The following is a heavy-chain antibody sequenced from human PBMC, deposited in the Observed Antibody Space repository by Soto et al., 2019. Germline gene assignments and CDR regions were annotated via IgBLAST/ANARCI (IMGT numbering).Heavy chain of an antibody. CDR1: GYTLTSYA. CDR3: AGGHLGVAGKTPYYYGMDV. J-gene: IGHJ6*02. V-gene: IGHV1-18*01. D-gene: IGHD6-19*01. Sequence: ASVKVSCEESGYTLTSYARHWVRQAPGQRLEWMGWINAYNGNTNYAQKLQGRVTMTTDTSTSTAYMELRSLRSDDTAVYYCAGGHLGVAGKTPYYYGMDVWGQGTTVTVSS. CDR2: INAYNGNT.